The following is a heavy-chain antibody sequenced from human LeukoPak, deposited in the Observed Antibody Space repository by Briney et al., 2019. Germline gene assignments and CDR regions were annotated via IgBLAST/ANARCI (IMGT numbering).Heavy chain of an antibody. J-gene: IGHJ4*01. CDR2: IGSDGDST. CDR1: GFAFSSLG. Sequence: GGSLRLSCSASGFAFSSLGMHWVRQAPGKGLEHVSTIGSDGDSTYYADSVKDRFTISRDNSKNALYLQMTSLRPEDSAVYYCVSPVFINYWGQGTLVTVSS. CDR3: VSPVFINY. V-gene: IGHV3-64D*06. D-gene: IGHD1-14*01.